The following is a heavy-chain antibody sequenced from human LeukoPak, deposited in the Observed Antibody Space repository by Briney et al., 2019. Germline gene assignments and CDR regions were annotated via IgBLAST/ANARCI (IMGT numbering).Heavy chain of an antibody. CDR2: ISASSSYT. J-gene: IGHJ4*02. Sequence: GGSLILSCVVSGIPFSDYYMNWIRQTPGKGLEWISYISASSSYTDYADSVKGRFTISRDNAQNALFLQMNRLRVEDTAVYYCAAGTAADYWGQGTLVTVSS. V-gene: IGHV3-11*03. CDR1: GIPFSDYY. D-gene: IGHD6-13*01. CDR3: AAGTAADY.